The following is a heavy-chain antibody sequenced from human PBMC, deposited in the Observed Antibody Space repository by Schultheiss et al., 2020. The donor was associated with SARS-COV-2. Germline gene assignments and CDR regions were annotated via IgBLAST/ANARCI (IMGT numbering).Heavy chain of an antibody. CDR3: AREGSSVGGTDY. CDR1: GGSISSGGYY. D-gene: IGHD1-1*01. J-gene: IGHJ4*02. V-gene: IGHV4-31*03. Sequence: SETLSLTCTVSGGSISSGGYYWSWIRQHPGKGLEWIGYIYYSGSTYYNPSLKSRVTISVDTSKNQFSLKLSSVTAADTAVYYCAREGSSVGGTDYWGQGTLVTVPS. CDR2: IYYSGST.